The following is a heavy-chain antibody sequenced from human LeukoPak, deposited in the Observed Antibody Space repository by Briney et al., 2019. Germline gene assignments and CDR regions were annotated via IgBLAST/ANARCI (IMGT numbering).Heavy chain of an antibody. Sequence: GGSLRLSCAASGFTFSSYNMNWVRQAPGKGLEWVSYISSSSSIIYYADSVKGRFTISRDNAKNSLYLQMNSLRAEDTAVYYCARDMQGGGWGSNWFDPWGQGILVTVSS. CDR2: ISSSSSII. J-gene: IGHJ5*02. D-gene: IGHD6-19*01. CDR3: ARDMQGGGWGSNWFDP. CDR1: GFTFSSYN. V-gene: IGHV3-48*01.